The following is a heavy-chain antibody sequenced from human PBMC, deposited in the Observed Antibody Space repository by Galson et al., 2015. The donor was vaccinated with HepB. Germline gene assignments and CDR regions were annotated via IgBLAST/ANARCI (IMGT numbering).Heavy chain of an antibody. CDR1: GYTLTKLS. J-gene: IGHJ6*03. D-gene: IGHD2-2*01. Sequence: SVKVSCKVSGYTLTKLSMHWVRQAPGNGLEWMGNFDPEDGETICAQKFQGRVTMTEDTSTDTAYMELSSLRSEDTAVYYCATGRLPAALVNPYYYYYMDVWGKGTTVTVSS. CDR3: ATGRLPAALVNPYYYYYMDV. V-gene: IGHV1-24*01. CDR2: FDPEDGET.